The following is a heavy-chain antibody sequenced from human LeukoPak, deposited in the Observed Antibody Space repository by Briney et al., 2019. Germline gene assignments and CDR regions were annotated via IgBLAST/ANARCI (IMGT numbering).Heavy chain of an antibody. CDR3: ARGSGWHDAFDI. CDR1: GGTFSSYA. J-gene: IGHJ3*02. CDR2: IIPIFGTA. Sequence: SVKVSCKASGGTFSSYAISWVRQAPGQGLEWMGGIIPIFGTANYAQKFQGRVTITADESTSTAYMELSSLRSEDTAVYYCARGSGWHDAFDIWGQGTMATVSS. V-gene: IGHV1-69*13. D-gene: IGHD6-19*01.